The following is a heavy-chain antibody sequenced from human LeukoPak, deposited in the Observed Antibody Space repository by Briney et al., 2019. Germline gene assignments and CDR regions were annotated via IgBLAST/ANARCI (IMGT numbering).Heavy chain of an antibody. D-gene: IGHD1-26*01. CDR2: ISGSGGST. CDR1: GFTFSSYG. Sequence: GGSLRLSCAASGFTFSSYGMSWVRQAPGKGLEWVSAISGSGGSTYYADSVKGRFTISRDNSKNTLYLQMNSLRAEDTALYYCARWRVFSGSYQYFDYWGQGTLVTVSS. V-gene: IGHV3-23*01. CDR3: ARWRVFSGSYQYFDY. J-gene: IGHJ4*02.